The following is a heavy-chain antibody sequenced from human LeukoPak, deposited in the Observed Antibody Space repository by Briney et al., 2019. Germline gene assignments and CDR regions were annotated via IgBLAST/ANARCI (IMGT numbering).Heavy chain of an antibody. D-gene: IGHD3-22*01. CDR1: GGSISSSSYY. Sequence: PSETLSLTCTVSGGSISSSSYYWGWIRQPPGMGLEWVGSIYYSGSTYYNPSLKSRVTISVDTSKNQFSLKLSSVTAADTAVYYCARPSRDYDRHFDYWGEGTLVTVSS. J-gene: IGHJ4*02. V-gene: IGHV4-39*01. CDR3: ARPSRDYDRHFDY. CDR2: IYYSGST.